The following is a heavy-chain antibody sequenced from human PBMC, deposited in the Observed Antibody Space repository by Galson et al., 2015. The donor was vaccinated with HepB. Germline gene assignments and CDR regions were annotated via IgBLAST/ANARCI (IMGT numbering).Heavy chain of an antibody. CDR2: IIPIFGTA. Sequence: SVKVSCKASGGTFSSYAISWVRQAPGQGLEWMGGIIPIFGTANYAQKFQGRVTITADESTSTAYMELSSLRSEDTAVYYCARVDELERREVRYYYYMDVWGKGTTVTVSS. V-gene: IGHV1-69*13. D-gene: IGHD1-1*01. J-gene: IGHJ6*03. CDR1: GGTFSSYA. CDR3: ARVDELERREVRYYYYMDV.